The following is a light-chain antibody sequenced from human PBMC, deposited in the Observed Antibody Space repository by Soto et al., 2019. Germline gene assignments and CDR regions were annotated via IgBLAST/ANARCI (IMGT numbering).Light chain of an antibody. CDR3: CSYAGSSTWV. CDR1: SSDVGSYNL. Sequence: QSALTQPASVSGSPGQSITISCSGSSSDVGSYNLVSWYQQYPGKAPKLTIYEDTKRPSGVSNRFSGAKSGNTASLTISGLQAEDEADYYCCSYAGSSTWVFGGGTKLTVL. CDR2: EDT. J-gene: IGLJ3*02. V-gene: IGLV2-23*01.